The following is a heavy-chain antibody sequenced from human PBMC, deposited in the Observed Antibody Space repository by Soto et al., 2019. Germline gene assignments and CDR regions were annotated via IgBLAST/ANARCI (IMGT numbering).Heavy chain of an antibody. CDR3: AKDIHAGRDGYHYGADD. J-gene: IGHJ4*02. D-gene: IGHD4-17*01. V-gene: IGHV3-30*18. CDR1: GFTFSTYG. Sequence: QVQVVESGGGVVQPGRSLTLSCAVSGFTFSTYGMHWVRQAPGKGLEWVAIISYDGSNKYYADSVMGRFAISRDNSKNTLFLQLNSLSREDTAVYYCAKDIHAGRDGYHYGADDWGQGTQVTVSS. CDR2: ISYDGSNK.